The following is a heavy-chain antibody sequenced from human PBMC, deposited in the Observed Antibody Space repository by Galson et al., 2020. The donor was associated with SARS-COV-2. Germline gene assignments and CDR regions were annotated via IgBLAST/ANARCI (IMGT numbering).Heavy chain of an antibody. CDR2: IYHSGST. J-gene: IGHJ5*02. D-gene: IGHD6-19*01. Sequence: SETLSLTCTVSGYSISSTYYWGWIRQPPGKGLEWSGSIYHSGSTFYNPSLNSRVTISVDTSKNQFSLKLSSVTAADTAVYYCTSDEGYSSGWAVGGWSWGQGTLVTVSS. V-gene: IGHV4-38-2*02. CDR1: GYSISSTYY. CDR3: TSDEGYSSGWAVGGWS.